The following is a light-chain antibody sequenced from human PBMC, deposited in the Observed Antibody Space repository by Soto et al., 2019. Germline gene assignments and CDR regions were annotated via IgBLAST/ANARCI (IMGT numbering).Light chain of an antibody. Sequence: EIVMTQSPATLSVSPGERATLSCRASQSLSINLAGYQLRPGQAPRLLIYGLSTRATGIPARFSGSGSGTEFTLTISSLQSEDFAVYYCQQYNNWPWTFGQGTVVEIK. V-gene: IGKV3-15*01. J-gene: IGKJ1*01. CDR1: QSLSIN. CDR2: GLS. CDR3: QQYNNWPWT.